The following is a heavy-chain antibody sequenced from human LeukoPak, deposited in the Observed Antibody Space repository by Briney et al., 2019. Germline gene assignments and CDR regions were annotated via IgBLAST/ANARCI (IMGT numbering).Heavy chain of an antibody. J-gene: IGHJ4*02. CDR1: GFTFSSYS. Sequence: GSLRLSCAASGFTFSSYSMNWVRQAPGKGLEWVSHIKGRFTISRDNAKNSLYLQMNSLRAEDTAVYYCARAGFTFSDYFGSFFDYWGQGTLVTVSS. V-gene: IGHV3-48*01. CDR3: ARAGFTFSDYFGSFFDY. CDR2: I. D-gene: IGHD3-10*01.